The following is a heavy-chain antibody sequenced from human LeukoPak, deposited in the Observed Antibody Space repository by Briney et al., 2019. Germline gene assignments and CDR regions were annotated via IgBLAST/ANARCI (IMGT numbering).Heavy chain of an antibody. CDR2: ISIKGEST. J-gene: IGHJ4*02. D-gene: IGHD3-22*01. CDR1: GFTFSSYP. CDR3: VKAGWYHYESSGPFDY. Sequence: GGSLRLSCSASGFTFSSYPMHWVRQAPGKGLKYVLGISIKGESTYYADSVKGRFTISRDNPKNTLYLQMNSLRTEDTAVYYCVKAGWYHYESSGPFDYWGQGALVTVSS. V-gene: IGHV3-64D*06.